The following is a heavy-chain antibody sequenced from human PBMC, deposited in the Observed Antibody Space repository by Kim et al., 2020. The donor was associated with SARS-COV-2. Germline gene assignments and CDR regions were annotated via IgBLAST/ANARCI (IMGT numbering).Heavy chain of an antibody. V-gene: IGHV1-69*01. D-gene: IGHD6-13*01. Sequence: YAQRFQGRVTITADESTSTAYMELSSLRSEDTAVYYCARAGYSSSWYFDYWGQGTLVTVSS. J-gene: IGHJ4*02. CDR3: ARAGYSSSWYFDY.